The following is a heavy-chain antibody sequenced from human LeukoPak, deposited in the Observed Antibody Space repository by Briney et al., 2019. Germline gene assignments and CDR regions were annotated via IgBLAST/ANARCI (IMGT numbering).Heavy chain of an antibody. CDR2: IRYEGSNK. Sequence: GGSLRLSCAASGFTFSSYGMHWVRQAPGKGLEGVAFIRYEGSNKYYGDSVKGRFTISRDNSKNTLYLQMNSLRAEDTAVYYCAKEECLFDYWGQGTLVTVSS. V-gene: IGHV3-30*02. CDR1: GFTFSSYG. CDR3: AKEECLFDY. D-gene: IGHD5/OR15-5a*01. J-gene: IGHJ4*02.